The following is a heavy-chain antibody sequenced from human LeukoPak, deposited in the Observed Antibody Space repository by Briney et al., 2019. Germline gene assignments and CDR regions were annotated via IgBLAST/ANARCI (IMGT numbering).Heavy chain of an antibody. V-gene: IGHV3-48*02. CDR1: GFTFTGYS. CDR3: AREAYWGSSGKGFDS. J-gene: IGHJ4*02. CDR2: ISITSDKI. Sequence: AGGSQSLCCAASGFTFTGYSMNWFRQAPGKGLEWISYISITSDKIYYADSVKGRFTISRDNAWNSLYLQMNSLRDEDTAVYSCAREAYWGSSGKGFDSWGQGTMVIVSS. D-gene: IGHD4-23*01.